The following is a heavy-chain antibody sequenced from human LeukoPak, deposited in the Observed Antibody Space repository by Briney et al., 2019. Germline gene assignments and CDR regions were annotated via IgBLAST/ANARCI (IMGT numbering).Heavy chain of an antibody. J-gene: IGHJ4*02. V-gene: IGHV4-39*01. D-gene: IGHD3-10*01. CDR2: IYYSGST. CDR1: GGSISNSSYY. CDR3: ARHVRITMVRGVNYYFDY. Sequence: SETLSLTCTVSGGSISNSSYYWGWIRQPPGKGLEWIGSIYYSGSTYYNPSLKSRVTISVDTSKNQFSLKLSSVTAADTAVYYCARHVRITMVRGVNYYFDYWGQGTLATVSS.